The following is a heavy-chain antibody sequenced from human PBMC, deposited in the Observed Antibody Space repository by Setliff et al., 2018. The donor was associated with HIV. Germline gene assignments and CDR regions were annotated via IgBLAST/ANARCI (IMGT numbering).Heavy chain of an antibody. V-gene: IGHV4-59*04. J-gene: IGHJ5*02. D-gene: IGHD3-10*01. CDR3: ARRIDNSGSFPDKNWFDT. CDR2: ISSSGST. CDR1: GGSISSYC. Sequence: KTSETLSLTCTVSGGSISSYCWNWIRQSPGRGLEWIGFISSSGSTYYNPSLKSRVTISVDTSKNQFSLKLTSVTAADTAVYYCARRIDNSGSFPDKNWFDTWGQGSLVTVSS.